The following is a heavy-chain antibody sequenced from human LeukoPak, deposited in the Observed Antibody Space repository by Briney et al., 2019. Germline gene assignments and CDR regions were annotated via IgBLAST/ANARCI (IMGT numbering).Heavy chain of an antibody. V-gene: IGHV4-39*01. Sequence: PSETLSLTCTVSGGSITSDYYWAWIRHSPGKGLEWIGSTYYSGRNYYNPSLQSRVTIPVDTSKNQLALNLSSVTAADTAVYYCARHQARQYFDYWGQGISVAVSS. CDR2: TYYSGRN. CDR1: GGSITSDYY. CDR3: ARHQARQYFDY. J-gene: IGHJ4*02.